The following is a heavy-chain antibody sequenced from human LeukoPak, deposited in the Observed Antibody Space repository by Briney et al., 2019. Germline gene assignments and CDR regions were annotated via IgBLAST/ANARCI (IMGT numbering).Heavy chain of an antibody. D-gene: IGHD6-13*01. V-gene: IGHV3-64*04. CDR1: GFTFSSYA. J-gene: IGHJ4*02. CDR2: ITNNGGST. CDR3: AKDPSGSSRDY. Sequence: PGGSLRLSCGASGFTFSSYAMHWVRQAPGKGLEYVSAITNNGGSTYYTNSVKGRFTISRDNSKNTLYLQMNSLRAEDTAVYYCAKDPSGSSRDYWGQGTLVTVSS.